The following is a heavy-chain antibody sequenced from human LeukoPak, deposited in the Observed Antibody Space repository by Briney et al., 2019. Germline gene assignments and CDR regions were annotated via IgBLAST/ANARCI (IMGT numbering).Heavy chain of an antibody. CDR2: ISSDESST. Sequence: PGGSLRLSCAASGFTFSSYWMHWIRQVPGKGLVLVSRISSDESSTTYADSVKGRFTISRDNAKNTLYLQMNSLSAEDTAVYYCARDTYGSGNIYEYWGQGTLVMVSS. J-gene: IGHJ4*02. CDR1: GFTFSSYW. V-gene: IGHV3-74*01. CDR3: ARDTYGSGNIYEY. D-gene: IGHD3-10*01.